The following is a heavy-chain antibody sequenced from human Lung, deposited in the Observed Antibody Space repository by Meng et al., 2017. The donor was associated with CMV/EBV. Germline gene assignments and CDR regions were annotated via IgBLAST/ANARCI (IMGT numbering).Heavy chain of an antibody. CDR3: ARPTGVDGMDV. CDR2: VSSSSSHI. V-gene: IGHV3-21*06. J-gene: IGHJ6*02. CDR1: GFTFSYYS. Sequence: GESLKISCAASGFTFSYYSMNWVRQAPGKGLEWVSSVSSSSSHIYYSDSVRGRFTISRDNAKNSLYLQMDSLRAGDTGVYYCARPTGVDGMDVWGQGTTVXVSS. D-gene: IGHD7-27*01.